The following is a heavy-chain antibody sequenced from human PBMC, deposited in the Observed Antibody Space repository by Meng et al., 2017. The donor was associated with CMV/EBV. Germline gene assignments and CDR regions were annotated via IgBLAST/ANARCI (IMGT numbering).Heavy chain of an antibody. V-gene: IGHV4-59*01. Sequence: SETLSLTCTVSGGSISSYYWSWIRQPPGKGLEWIGYIYYSGSTNYNPSLKSRVTISVDTSKNQFSLKLSSVTAADTAVYYCARGGGLTYYYYGMDVWGQGTTVTVS. CDR2: IYYSGST. CDR3: ARGGGLTYYYYGMDV. CDR1: GGSISSYY. J-gene: IGHJ6*02. D-gene: IGHD3-16*01.